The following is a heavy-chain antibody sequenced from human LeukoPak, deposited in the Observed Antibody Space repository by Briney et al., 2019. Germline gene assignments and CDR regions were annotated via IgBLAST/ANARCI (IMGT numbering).Heavy chain of an antibody. CDR2: IYHSGST. CDR3: ARSGRGSSWYSFDY. V-gene: IGHV4-59*01. D-gene: IGHD6-13*01. J-gene: IGHJ4*02. Sequence: PSETLSLTCTVSGGSISSYYWSWIRQPPGKGLEWIGYIYHSGSTNYNPSLKSRVTISVDTSKNQFSLKLSSVTAADTAVYYCARSGRGSSWYSFDYWGQGTLVTVSS. CDR1: GGSISSYY.